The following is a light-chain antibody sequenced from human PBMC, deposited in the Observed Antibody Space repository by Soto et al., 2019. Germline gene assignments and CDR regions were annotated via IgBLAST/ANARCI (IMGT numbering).Light chain of an antibody. CDR2: KAS. CDR1: QSISTW. Sequence: DIQMTQSPSTLSASVGDRVTITCRASQSISTWLAWYQQKPGKAPKLLIYKASSLESGVPSRFSGSGSGTEFTLTTSSLQPDDFATYSWQEFHSYHWTFGQGTKVEVK. V-gene: IGKV1-5*03. CDR3: QEFHSYHWT. J-gene: IGKJ1*01.